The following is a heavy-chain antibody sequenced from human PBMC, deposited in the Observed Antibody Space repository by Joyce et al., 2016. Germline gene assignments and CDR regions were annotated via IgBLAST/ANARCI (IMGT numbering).Heavy chain of an antibody. D-gene: IGHD2-2*01. CDR3: VTGLCIGTACHWDDAFDV. CDR1: GFSFRNAW. Sequence: EVQLVESGGGLVKPGGSLRLSCADSGFSFRNAWVTWVRQAPGKGLAWVGRVKSKSQGGTTDYAAPLKGRFTNSRDDSRDTAYLQMNSLKSEDTGVYFCVTGLCIGTACHWDDAFDVWGQGTIVTVSS. J-gene: IGHJ3*01. V-gene: IGHV3-15*01. CDR2: VKSKSQGGTT.